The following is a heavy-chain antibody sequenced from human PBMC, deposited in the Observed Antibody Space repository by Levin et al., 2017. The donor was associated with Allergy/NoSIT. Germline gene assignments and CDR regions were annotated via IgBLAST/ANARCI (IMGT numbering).Heavy chain of an antibody. J-gene: IGHJ4*02. CDR2: IYYSGST. CDR1: GGSISSSSYY. D-gene: IGHD6-19*01. V-gene: IGHV4-39*01. CDR3: ARRVAVAGYFDY. Sequence: SQTLSLPCTVSGGSISSSSYYWGWIRQPPGKGLEWIGSIYYSGSTYYNPSLKSRVTISVDTSKNQFSLKLSSVTAADTAVYYCARRVAVAGYFDYWGQGTLVTVSS.